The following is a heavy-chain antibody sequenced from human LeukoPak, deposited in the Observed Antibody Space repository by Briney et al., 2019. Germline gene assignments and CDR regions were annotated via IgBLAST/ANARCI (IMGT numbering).Heavy chain of an antibody. CDR2: ISGSGGST. Sequence: GGSLRLSCGASGFTSRSYAMSWVRQAPGKGREWVSAISGSGGSTYYADSVKGRFTISRDNSKNTLYLQMNSLRAEDTAVYYCAKFDYYDSSGYYNKVLDAFDIWGQGTMVTVSS. CDR1: GFTSRSYA. J-gene: IGHJ3*02. CDR3: AKFDYYDSSGYYNKVLDAFDI. D-gene: IGHD3-22*01. V-gene: IGHV3-23*01.